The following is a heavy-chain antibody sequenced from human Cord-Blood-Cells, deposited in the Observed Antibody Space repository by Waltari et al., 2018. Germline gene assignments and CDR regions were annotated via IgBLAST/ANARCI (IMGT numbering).Heavy chain of an antibody. CDR1: GGSVSSGSHY. Sequence: QVQLQESGPGLVKPSETLSLTCTVSGGSVSSGSHYWRRIRQPPGKGLEWIGYIYYSGSTNYNPSLKSRVTISVDTSKNQFSLKLSSVTAADTAVYYCARDSGNWYFDLWGRGTLVTVSS. V-gene: IGHV4-61*01. J-gene: IGHJ2*01. CDR2: IYYSGST. D-gene: IGHD1-26*01. CDR3: ARDSGNWYFDL.